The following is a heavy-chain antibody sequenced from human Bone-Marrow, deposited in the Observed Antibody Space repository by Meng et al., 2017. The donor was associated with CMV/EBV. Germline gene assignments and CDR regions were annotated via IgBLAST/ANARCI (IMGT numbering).Heavy chain of an antibody. CDR2: ISSSSSYI. V-gene: IGHV3-21*01. J-gene: IGHJ4*02. CDR3: ARDYDWLSAYYFDY. Sequence: GESLKISCAASGFTFSSYSMNWVRQAPGKGLEWVSSISSSSSYIYYADSVKGRFTISRDNAKNSLYLQMNSLRAGDTAVYYCARDYDWLSAYYFDYWGQGTLVTVSS. CDR1: GFTFSSYS. D-gene: IGHD3-9*01.